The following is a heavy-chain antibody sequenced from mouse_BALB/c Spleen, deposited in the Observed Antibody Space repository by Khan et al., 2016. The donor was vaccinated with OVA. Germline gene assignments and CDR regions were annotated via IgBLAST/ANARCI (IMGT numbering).Heavy chain of an antibody. V-gene: IGHV1S136*01. Sequence: VQLQQSGPELVEPGASVKMSCKASGYTFTNYVIHWVKQKPGQGLEWIGYINPDNADTRYNEKFKGKATLTSDRSSTSAYMELLSLTSEDSTCCYCAREASSWDFSFPYWGQGTLVTVSA. CDR2: INPDNADT. CDR3: AREASSWDFSFPY. CDR1: GYTFTNYV. D-gene: IGHD4-1*01. J-gene: IGHJ3*01.